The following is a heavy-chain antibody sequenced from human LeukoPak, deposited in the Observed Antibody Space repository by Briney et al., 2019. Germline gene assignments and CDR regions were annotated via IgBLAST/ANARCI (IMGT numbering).Heavy chain of an antibody. CDR1: GCTFTSYG. CDR2: ISAYNGNT. D-gene: IGHD2-2*01. J-gene: IGHJ6*02. Sequence: ASVKVSCKASGCTFTSYGISWVRQAPGQGLEWMGWISAYNGNTNYAQKLQGRVTMTTDTSTSTAYMELRSLRYDDTAVYYCARMGSSVSKTYYYYYGMDVWGQGTTVTVSS. CDR3: ARMGSSVSKTYYYYYGMDV. V-gene: IGHV1-18*01.